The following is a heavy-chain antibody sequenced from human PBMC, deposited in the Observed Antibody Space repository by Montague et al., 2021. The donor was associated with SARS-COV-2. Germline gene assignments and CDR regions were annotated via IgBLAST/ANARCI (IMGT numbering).Heavy chain of an antibody. J-gene: IGHJ5*02. CDR2: IYYSGGT. D-gene: IGHD3-10*01. Sequence: SETLSLTCTVSGGSISSYYWSWIRQPPGKGLEWIGYIYYSGGTNYNPSLKSRVTISVDTSKNQFSLKLSSVTAADTAVYYCARVPVLPWCGERGYWFDPWGQGTLVTVSS. CDR1: GGSISSYY. V-gene: IGHV4-59*01. CDR3: ARVPVLPWCGERGYWFDP.